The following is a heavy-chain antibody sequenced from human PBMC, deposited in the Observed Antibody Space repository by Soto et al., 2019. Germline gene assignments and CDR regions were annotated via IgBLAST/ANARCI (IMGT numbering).Heavy chain of an antibody. Sequence: GGSLRLSCAASGFSVSNNYMNWVRQAPGEGLEWVSVIYSGGSTNYADSVKGRFTISRDNSKNTLYLQMNRLRVEDTAVYYCAKYSRGGYFDGMDVWGQGTTVTVSS. D-gene: IGHD6-19*01. CDR3: AKYSRGGYFDGMDV. CDR1: GFSVSNNY. V-gene: IGHV3-53*01. J-gene: IGHJ6*02. CDR2: IYSGGST.